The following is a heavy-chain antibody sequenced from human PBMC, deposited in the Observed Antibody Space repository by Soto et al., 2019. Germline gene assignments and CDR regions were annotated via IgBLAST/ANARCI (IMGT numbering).Heavy chain of an antibody. J-gene: IGHJ3*02. Sequence: EVQLLESGGGLVQPGGSLRLSCAASGFTFSSYAMSWVRQAPGKGLEWVSAISGSGGSTYYADSVKGRFTISRDNSKNTLYLQMNSLRAEDTAVYYCAKDLRSDILTGYYRFVGAFDIWGQGTMVTVSS. V-gene: IGHV3-23*01. CDR2: ISGSGGST. CDR1: GFTFSSYA. D-gene: IGHD3-9*01. CDR3: AKDLRSDILTGYYRFVGAFDI.